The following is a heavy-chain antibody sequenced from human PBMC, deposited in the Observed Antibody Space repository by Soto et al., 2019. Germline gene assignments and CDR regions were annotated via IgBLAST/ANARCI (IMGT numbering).Heavy chain of an antibody. D-gene: IGHD2-15*01. Sequence: ASVKVSCKASGYSSTAYPTHWVRQAPGQRLEWMGWINVANGDIGYSQKFQGRVTMTKNTSISTAYMELSSLRSEDTAVYYCARVDIVVVVAATGAAFDIWGQGTMVTVSS. CDR3: ARVDIVVVVAATGAAFDI. CDR2: INVANGDI. J-gene: IGHJ3*02. CDR1: GYSSTAYP. V-gene: IGHV1-3*01.